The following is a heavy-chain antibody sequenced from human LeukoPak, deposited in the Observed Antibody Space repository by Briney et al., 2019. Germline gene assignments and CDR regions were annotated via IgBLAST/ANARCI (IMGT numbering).Heavy chain of an antibody. V-gene: IGHV3-48*01. CDR1: GFTFSSYS. Sequence: GESLRLSCAASGFTFSSYSMNWVRQAPGKGLEWVSYISSSSSTIYYADSVKGRFTISRDNAKNSLYLQMNSLRAEDTAVYYCAERFAYWGQGSLVTVSS. J-gene: IGHJ4*02. CDR3: AERFAY. CDR2: ISSSSSTI.